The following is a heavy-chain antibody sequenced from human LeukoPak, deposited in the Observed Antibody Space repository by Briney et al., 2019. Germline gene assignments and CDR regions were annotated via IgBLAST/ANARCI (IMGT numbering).Heavy chain of an antibody. CDR2: MNPNSGNT. J-gene: IGHJ3*02. Sequence: GASVKVSCKASGHTFTSYDINWVRQATGQGLEWMGWMNPNSGNTGYAQKFQGRVTITRNTSISTAYMELSSLRSEDTAVYYCARGVFVPAANAFDIWGQGTMVTVSS. CDR1: GHTFTSYD. CDR3: ARGVFVPAANAFDI. V-gene: IGHV1-8*03. D-gene: IGHD2-2*01.